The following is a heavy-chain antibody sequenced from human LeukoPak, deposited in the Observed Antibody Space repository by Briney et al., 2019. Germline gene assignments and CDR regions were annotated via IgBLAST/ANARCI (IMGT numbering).Heavy chain of an antibody. V-gene: IGHV4-39*07. CDR1: GGSISSSSYY. CDR3: ARAHDKGGQLQDFNWFDP. Sequence: SETLSLTCTVSGGSISSSSYYWGWIRQPPGKGLEWIGSIYHSGSTYYNPSLKSRVTISVDTSKNQFSLKLSSVTAADTAVYYCARAHDKGGQLQDFNWFDPWGQGTLVTVSS. J-gene: IGHJ5*02. D-gene: IGHD6-6*01. CDR2: IYHSGST.